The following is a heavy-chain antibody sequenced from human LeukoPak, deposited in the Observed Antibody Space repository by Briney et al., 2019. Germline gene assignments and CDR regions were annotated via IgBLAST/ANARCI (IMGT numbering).Heavy chain of an antibody. J-gene: IGHJ4*02. D-gene: IGHD2-8*01. CDR1: GGSFSGYY. V-gene: IGHV3-23*01. Sequence: PSETLSLTCAVYGGSFSGYYWSWVRQAPGKGLEWVSAISDSGSSTYYADSVTGRFIISRDNTKNTLYLQMNSLRTEDTAVYYCAGKSPGWSMAFDHWGQGTLVTVSS. CDR2: ISDSGSST. CDR3: AGKSPGWSMAFDH.